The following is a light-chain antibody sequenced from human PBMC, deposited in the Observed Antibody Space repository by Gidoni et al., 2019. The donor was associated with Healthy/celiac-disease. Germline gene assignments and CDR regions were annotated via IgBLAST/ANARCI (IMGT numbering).Light chain of an antibody. CDR2: GAS. CDR1: QSVCSN. V-gene: IGKV3-15*01. CDR3: QQYTNWPPSWT. Sequence: EIVMTQSPATLSVSPGERATLSCRASQSVCSNLAWYQQKPGQAPRLLIYGASTRATGIPARFSGSGSGTEFTLTISSLQSEDFAVYYCQQYTNWPPSWTFGQGTKVDIK. J-gene: IGKJ1*01.